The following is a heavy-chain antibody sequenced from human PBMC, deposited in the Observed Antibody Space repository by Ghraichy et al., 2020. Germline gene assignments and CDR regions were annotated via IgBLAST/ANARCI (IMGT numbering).Heavy chain of an antibody. D-gene: IGHD6-6*01. CDR2: ISPNSGDT. V-gene: IGHV1-2*06. CDR3: ARDFFSSITAPNYYFGMDV. J-gene: IGHJ6*02. Sequence: ASVKVSCKASGYTFTAYYMNWVRQAPGQGLEWMGRISPNSGDTNYAQKFQGRVTMTRDTSISTVYMELSRLRSDDTAVYYCARDFFSSITAPNYYFGMDVWGQGTTVTVS. CDR1: GYTFTAYY.